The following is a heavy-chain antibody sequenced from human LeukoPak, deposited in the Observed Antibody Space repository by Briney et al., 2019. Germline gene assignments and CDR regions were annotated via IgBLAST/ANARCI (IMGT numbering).Heavy chain of an antibody. Sequence: GASVKVSCKVSGYTLTELSMHWVRQAPGKGLEWMGGFDPEDGETIYAQKFQGRVTMTEDTSTDTAYMELSNLRSEDTAVYYCATASLYVYYYFDYWGQGTLVTVSS. V-gene: IGHV1-24*01. J-gene: IGHJ4*02. D-gene: IGHD5/OR15-5a*01. CDR2: FDPEDGET. CDR3: ATASLYVYYYFDY. CDR1: GYTLTELS.